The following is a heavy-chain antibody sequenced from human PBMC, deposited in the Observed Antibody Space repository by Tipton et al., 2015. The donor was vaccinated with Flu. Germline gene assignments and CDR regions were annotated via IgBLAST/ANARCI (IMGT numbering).Heavy chain of an antibody. J-gene: IGHJ4*02. V-gene: IGHV3-48*03. D-gene: IGHD6-19*01. CDR2: ISSSGSTI. CDR3: AKVIPELVAGLDS. Sequence: SLRLSCAASGFTFSSYEMNWVRQAPGKGLEWLSYISSSGSTISYADSVRGRFTISRDNAKNSLYLQLNSLRADDTAVYSCAKVIPELVAGLDSWGQGTLVTVSS. CDR1: GFTFSSYE.